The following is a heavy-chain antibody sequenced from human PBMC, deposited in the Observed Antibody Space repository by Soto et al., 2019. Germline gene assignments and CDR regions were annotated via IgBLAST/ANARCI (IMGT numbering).Heavy chain of an antibody. V-gene: IGHV3-30-3*02. CDR3: AKFPDYYYMDV. CDR2: ISYDGSNK. J-gene: IGHJ6*03. CDR1: GFTFSSYA. Sequence: GGSLRLSCAASGFTFSSYAMHWVRQAPGKGLEWVAVISYDGSNKYYADSVKGRFTISRDNSKNTLYLQMNSLRAEDTAVYYCAKFPDYYYMDVWGKGTTVIVSS.